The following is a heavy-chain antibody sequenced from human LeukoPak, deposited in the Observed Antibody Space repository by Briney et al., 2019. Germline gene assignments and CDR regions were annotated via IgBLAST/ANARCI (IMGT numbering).Heavy chain of an antibody. D-gene: IGHD3-16*02. V-gene: IGHV1-46*01. CDR3: ARERYVWGSYRSNFDY. CDR1: GYTFTSYC. CDR2: INPSGGST. J-gene: IGHJ4*02. Sequence: ASVKVSCKASGYTFTSYCMHWVRQAPGQGLEWMGIINPSGGSTSYAQKFQGRVIMTRDTSTDTVYMELSSLRSEDTAVYYCARERYVWGSYRSNFDYWGQGTLVTVSS.